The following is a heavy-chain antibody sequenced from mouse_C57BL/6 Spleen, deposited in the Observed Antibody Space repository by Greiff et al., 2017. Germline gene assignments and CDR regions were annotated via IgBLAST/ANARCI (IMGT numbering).Heavy chain of an antibody. CDR3: TRGGYGFAY. J-gene: IGHJ3*01. CDR1: GFNIKDDY. CDR2: IDPENGDT. Sequence: VQLKESGAELVRPGASVKLSCTASGFNIKDDYMHWVKQRPEQGLEWIGWIDPENGDTEYASKFQGKATITADTASNKAYLQLSGLTSEDTAVYYCTRGGYGFAYWGQGILVTVSA. D-gene: IGHD1-1*01. V-gene: IGHV14-4*01.